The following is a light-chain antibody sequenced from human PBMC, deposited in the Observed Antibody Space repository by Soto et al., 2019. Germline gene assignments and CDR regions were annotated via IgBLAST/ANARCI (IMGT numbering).Light chain of an antibody. V-gene: IGKV3-20*01. J-gene: IGKJ4*01. Sequence: EIVLTQSPGTLSLSPGERATLSCRASQSVSSSYLAWYQQKPGQAPRLLIYGASSRATGIPDRFSGSGSGTDFTLTISRLEPEDFAVYYCQQYDNSPLTFGGGTKVE. CDR3: QQYDNSPLT. CDR1: QSVSSSY. CDR2: GAS.